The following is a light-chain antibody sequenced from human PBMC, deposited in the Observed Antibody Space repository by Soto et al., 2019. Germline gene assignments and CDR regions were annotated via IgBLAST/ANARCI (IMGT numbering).Light chain of an antibody. CDR1: GSDVGGYNY. V-gene: IGLV2-14*03. CDR3: SSYTSSSTVI. Sequence: QSVLTQPASVSGSPGQSITISCTGTGSDVGGYNYVSWYQQHPGKAPKLMIYDVSNRPSGVSNRFSGSKSVNTASLTISGLQAEAEADYYCSSYTSSSTVIFGGGTKLTVL. J-gene: IGLJ2*01. CDR2: DVS.